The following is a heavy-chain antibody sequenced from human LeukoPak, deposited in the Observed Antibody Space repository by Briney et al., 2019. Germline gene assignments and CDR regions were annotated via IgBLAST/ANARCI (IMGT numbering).Heavy chain of an antibody. V-gene: IGHV4-59*01. CDR1: GGSMSSYY. D-gene: IGHD3-10*01. CDR3: AREQVLHYYGSGKYAFDI. J-gene: IGHJ3*02. CDR2: IYYSGST. Sequence: PSETLSLTCTVSGGSMSSYYWSWIRQPPGKGLEWIGYIYYSGSTNYNPSLKSRVTISVDTSKNQFSLKLSSVTAADTAVYYCAREQVLHYYGSGKYAFDIWGEGTMVTVSS.